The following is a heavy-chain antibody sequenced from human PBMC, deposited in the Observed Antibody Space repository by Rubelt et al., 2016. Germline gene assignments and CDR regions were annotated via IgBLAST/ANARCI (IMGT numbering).Heavy chain of an antibody. J-gene: IGHJ6*02. Sequence: QVQLQESGPGLVKPSQTLSLTCTVSGGSISSGGYYWSWIRQHPGKGLEWIGSTYYSGSTYYNPSLKSRVTISVDTSKNQFSLKLSSVTAADTAVDYCAGLTRITIFGVVIGDVWGQGTTVTVSS. CDR1: GGSISSGGYY. D-gene: IGHD3-3*01. V-gene: IGHV4-39*01. CDR2: TYYSGST. CDR3: AGLTRITIFGVVIGDV.